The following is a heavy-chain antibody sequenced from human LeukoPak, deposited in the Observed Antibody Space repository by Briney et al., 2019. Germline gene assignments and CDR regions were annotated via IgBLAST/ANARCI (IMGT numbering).Heavy chain of an antibody. Sequence: GGSLRLSCAASGFTFSSYGMHWVRQAPGKGLEWVAVISYDGSNKYYADSVKGRFTISRDNSKNTLYLQMNSLRAEDTAVYYCARGRFLEGAYYFDYWGQGTLVTVSS. CDR1: GFTFSSYG. V-gene: IGHV3-30*03. J-gene: IGHJ4*02. D-gene: IGHD3-3*01. CDR3: ARGRFLEGAYYFDY. CDR2: ISYDGSNK.